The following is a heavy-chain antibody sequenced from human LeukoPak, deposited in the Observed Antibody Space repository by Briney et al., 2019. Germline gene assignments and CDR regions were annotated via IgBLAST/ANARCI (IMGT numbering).Heavy chain of an antibody. J-gene: IGHJ6*02. CDR1: GVTFSKYA. V-gene: IGHV3-23*01. CDR3: AKLLGTIYPLWGMDV. CDR2: ISNSGAGT. D-gene: IGHD2-21*01. Sequence: GGSLRLSCAVSGVTFSKYAMSWFRQAPGKGLEWVSGISNSGAGTYYADSVQGRFTISRDNSKDTLHLQMSSLRVDDTAVYYCAKLLGTIYPLWGMDVWGPGTTVTVSS.